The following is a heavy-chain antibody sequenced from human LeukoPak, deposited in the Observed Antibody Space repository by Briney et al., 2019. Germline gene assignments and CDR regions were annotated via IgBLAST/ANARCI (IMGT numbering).Heavy chain of an antibody. Sequence: GGSLRLSCAASGFSFSDYYMSWVRQAPGKGLEWISYITNSGSTIYYAESVKGRFTISRDAAKNSLYLQMNTLSAADTAVYYCARDRDCGTTTCSVDYWGQGTLVTVSS. CDR3: ARDRDCGTTTCSVDY. CDR2: ITNSGSTI. V-gene: IGHV3-11*01. J-gene: IGHJ4*02. D-gene: IGHD2-2*01. CDR1: GFSFSDYY.